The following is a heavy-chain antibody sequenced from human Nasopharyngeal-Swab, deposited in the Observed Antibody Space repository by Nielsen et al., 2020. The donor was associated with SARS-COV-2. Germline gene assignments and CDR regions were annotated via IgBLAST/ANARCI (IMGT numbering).Heavy chain of an antibody. J-gene: IGHJ4*02. V-gene: IGHV3-64D*06. CDR3: VKGGYGVYFDY. Sequence: GESLKISCSASGFTFSSYAMHWVRQAPGKGLEYVSAISSNGGSTYYADSVKGRSTISRDNSKNTLYLQMSSLRAEDTAVYYCVKGGYGVYFDYWGQGTLVTVSS. D-gene: IGHD4-17*01. CDR2: ISSNGGST. CDR1: GFTFSSYA.